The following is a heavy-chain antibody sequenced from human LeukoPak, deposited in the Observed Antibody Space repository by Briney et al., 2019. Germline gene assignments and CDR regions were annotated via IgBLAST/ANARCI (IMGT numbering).Heavy chain of an antibody. D-gene: IGHD3-9*01. Sequence: SETLSLTCAVYGGSFSGYYWSWIRQPPGKGLEWIGEINHSGSTNYNPSLKSRVTISVDTSKNQFFLKLSSVTAADTAVYYCASRTKLRYFDWLLPTGDYWGQGTLVTVSS. CDR3: ASRTKLRYFDWLLPTGDY. J-gene: IGHJ4*02. CDR2: INHSGST. CDR1: GGSFSGYY. V-gene: IGHV4-34*01.